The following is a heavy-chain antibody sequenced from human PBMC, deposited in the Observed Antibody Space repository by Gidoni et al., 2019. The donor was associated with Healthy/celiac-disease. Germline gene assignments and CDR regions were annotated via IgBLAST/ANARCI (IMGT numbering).Heavy chain of an antibody. D-gene: IGHD3-10*01. V-gene: IGHV4-59*01. Sequence: QVQLQASGPGLVKPSETLSLTCNVSGGSISRYYWSWIRQPPGNGLVCIVYIYYSWSTNYNPSLKSRVTISVDTSKNQFSLKLSSVPAADTSVYYCARAEDTYYYGSGSYYVWCKGTTVTVSS. J-gene: IGHJ6*04. CDR3: ARAEDTYYYGSGSYYV. CDR2: IYYSWST. CDR1: GGSISRYY.